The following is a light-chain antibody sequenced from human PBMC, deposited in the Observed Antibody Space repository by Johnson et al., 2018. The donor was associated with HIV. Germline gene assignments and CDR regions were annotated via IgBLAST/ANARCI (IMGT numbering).Light chain of an antibody. CDR3: GVWDASLSPHYV. CDR2: EDN. CDR1: SSNIENYF. V-gene: IGLV1-51*02. Sequence: QSVLTQPPSVSAAPGQRVNISCSGNSSNIENYFVSWYQQLPGAAPRLLIYEDNTRPSGIPDRFSGSKSGASATLGITGLQTGDEANYYCGVWDASLSPHYVFGTGTTVIVL. J-gene: IGLJ1*01.